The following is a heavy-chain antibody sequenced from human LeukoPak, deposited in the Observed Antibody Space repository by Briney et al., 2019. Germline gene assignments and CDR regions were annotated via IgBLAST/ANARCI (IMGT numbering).Heavy chain of an antibody. CDR2: FDPEDGET. CDR1: GYTLTELS. D-gene: IGHD2-15*01. CDR3: AREFPALTDLATYYFDY. J-gene: IGHJ4*02. V-gene: IGHV1-24*01. Sequence: ASVKVSCKVSGYTLTELSMHWVRQAPGKGLEWMGGFDPEDGETIYAQKFQGRVTMTEDTSTDTAYMELSSLRSEDTAVYYCAREFPALTDLATYYFDYWGQGTLVTVSS.